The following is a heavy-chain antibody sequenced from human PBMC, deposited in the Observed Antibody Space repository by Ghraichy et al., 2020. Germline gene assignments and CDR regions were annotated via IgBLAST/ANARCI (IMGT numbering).Heavy chain of an antibody. CDR3: ARAHSSSWLLFYY. J-gene: IGHJ4*02. CDR2: IHNSGTT. V-gene: IGHV4-59*02. Sequence: SETLSLTCTVSGGSVSSYYWSWIRQSPGKGLEWIGYIHNSGTTNYNPALKSRVTISVDTSKNQFSLKLISVTAADTAVYYCARAHSSSWLLFYYWGQGTLVTVSS. CDR1: GGSVSSYY. D-gene: IGHD6-13*01.